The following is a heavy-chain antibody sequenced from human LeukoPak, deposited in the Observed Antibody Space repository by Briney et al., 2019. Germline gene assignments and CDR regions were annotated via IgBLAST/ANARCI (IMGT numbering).Heavy chain of an antibody. CDR2: ISRGGNT. CDR3: AKDLDSSGDYSYRH. V-gene: IGHV3-23*01. CDR1: GFTFTRYA. D-gene: IGHD3-22*01. J-gene: IGHJ4*02. Sequence: GGSLRLSCAASGFTFTRYAMNWVRQAPGKGLEWVSLISRGGNTHYADSVEGRFTISRDNSKNTLYLQMNSLRAEDTAVYHCAKDLDSSGDYSYRHWGQGTLVTVSS.